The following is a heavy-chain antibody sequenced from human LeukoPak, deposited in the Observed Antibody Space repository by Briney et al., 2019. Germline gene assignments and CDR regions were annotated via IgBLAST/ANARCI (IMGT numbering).Heavy chain of an antibody. CDR1: GYTFTGYY. CDR2: INPNSGGT. Sequence: ASVKVSCKASGYTFTGYYMHWVRQAPGQGLEWMGWINPNSGGTNYAQKFQGWVTMTRDTSISTAYMELSRLRSDDTAVYYCARDGSEAAGSPPGGWFDPWGQGTLVTVSS. CDR3: ARDGSEAAGSPPGGWFDP. D-gene: IGHD6-13*01. J-gene: IGHJ5*02. V-gene: IGHV1-2*04.